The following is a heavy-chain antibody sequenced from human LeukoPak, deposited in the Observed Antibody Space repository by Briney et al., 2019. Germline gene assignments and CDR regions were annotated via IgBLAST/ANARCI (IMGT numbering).Heavy chain of an antibody. CDR3: ARAHSSTRFPCEYFDY. D-gene: IGHD6-13*01. Sequence: GGSLRLSCAASGLTFSSFEMNWVRQAPGKGLEWVSYISGSGNTRLYADSVKGRFTISRDNAKNSLYLQMNSLGAEDTAVYYCARAHSSTRFPCEYFDYWGQGTLVTVSS. CDR2: ISGSGNTR. J-gene: IGHJ4*02. V-gene: IGHV3-48*03. CDR1: GLTFSSFE.